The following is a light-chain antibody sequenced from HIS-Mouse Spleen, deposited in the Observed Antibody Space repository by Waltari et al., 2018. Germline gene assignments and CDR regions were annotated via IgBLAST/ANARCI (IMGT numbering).Light chain of an antibody. CDR2: WAC. CDR1: QSVLYSSNNKNY. J-gene: IGKJ4*01. Sequence: DIVMTQSPDSLAVSLGERATINCKSSQSVLYSSNNKNYLAWYQQKPGQPPKLLIYWACTRESGVPDRFSASGSGTDFTLTISSLQAEDVAVYYCQQYYSTPTFGGGTKVEIK. CDR3: QQYYSTPT. V-gene: IGKV4-1*01.